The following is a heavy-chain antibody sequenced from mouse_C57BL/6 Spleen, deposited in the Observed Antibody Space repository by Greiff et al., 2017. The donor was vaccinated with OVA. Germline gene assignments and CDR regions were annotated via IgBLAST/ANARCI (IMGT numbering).Heavy chain of an antibody. CDR3: ARGGRIAQATLPY. D-gene: IGHD3-2*02. CDR1: GYTFTDYY. V-gene: IGHV1-75*01. Sequence: VKLVESGPELVKPGASVKISCKASGYTFTDYYINWVKQRPGQGLEWIGWIFPGSGSTYYNEKFKGKATLTVDKSSSTAYMLLSSLTSKDSAVYFCARGGRIAQATLPYWGQGTLVTVSA. J-gene: IGHJ3*01. CDR2: IFPGSGST.